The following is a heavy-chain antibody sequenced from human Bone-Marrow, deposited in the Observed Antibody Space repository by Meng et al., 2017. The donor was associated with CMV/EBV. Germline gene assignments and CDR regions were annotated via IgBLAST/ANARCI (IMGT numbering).Heavy chain of an antibody. D-gene: IGHD3-22*01. CDR2: INQDGSEK. CDR1: GFIFSNYW. CDR3: ARSYLILVAGRAFFDS. Sequence: GGSLRLSCAASGFIFSNYWMTWVRQAPGKGLEWVANINQDGSEKYYVDSVKGQFTISRDNAKNLLYLQLNSLRVGDTAVYYCARSYLILVAGRAFFDSCGQGTLVTVSS. J-gene: IGHJ4*02. V-gene: IGHV3-7*01.